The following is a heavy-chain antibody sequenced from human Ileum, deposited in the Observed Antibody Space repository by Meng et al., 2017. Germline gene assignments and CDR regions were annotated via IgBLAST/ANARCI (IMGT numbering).Heavy chain of an antibody. CDR1: GGSFSGYY. D-gene: IGHD3-16*01. CDR3: ARGGGRYGPDFDY. J-gene: IGHJ4*02. V-gene: IGHV4-34*01. CDR2: INHSGST. Sequence: QGQVLRGGAGFVRLSGALSLPSPVYGGSFSGYYWSWIRQPPGKGLEWIGEINHSGSTNYHPSLKSRVTISVDTSKNQFSLKLSSVTAADTAVYYCARGGGRYGPDFDYWGQGTLVTVSS.